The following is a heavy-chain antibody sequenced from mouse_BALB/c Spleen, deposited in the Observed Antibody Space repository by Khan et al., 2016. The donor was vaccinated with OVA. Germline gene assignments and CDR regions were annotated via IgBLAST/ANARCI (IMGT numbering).Heavy chain of an antibody. CDR3: ARIKKVVSTYFDY. CDR2: TNPTNGRT. Sequence: QVQLKESGAELVKAGASVKMSCKASGYTFNSYWMHWVKQRLGQGLEWFAETNPTNGRTYYNEKFKSKATLTVDKSSSTAYRLLIGPTFEDSAVYYCARIKKVVSTYFDYWGQGTTLTVSS. J-gene: IGHJ2*01. CDR1: GYTFNSYW. V-gene: IGHV1S81*02. D-gene: IGHD1-1*01.